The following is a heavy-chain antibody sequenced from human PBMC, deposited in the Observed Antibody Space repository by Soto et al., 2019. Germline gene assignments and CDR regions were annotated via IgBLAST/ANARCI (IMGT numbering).Heavy chain of an antibody. CDR3: AKRGNSSNWYLNWFDP. D-gene: IGHD6-13*01. V-gene: IGHV3-23*01. J-gene: IGHJ5*02. CDR2: MSGSATST. CDR1: GFSFGTYA. Sequence: EGSLRLSCAASGFSFGTYAMHWVRQAPGKGLEWVSTMSGSATSTQYADSVKGRFTISRDNSKNTLYLQMNSVRAEDTAVYYCAKRGNSSNWYLNWFDPWGQGTLVTVSS.